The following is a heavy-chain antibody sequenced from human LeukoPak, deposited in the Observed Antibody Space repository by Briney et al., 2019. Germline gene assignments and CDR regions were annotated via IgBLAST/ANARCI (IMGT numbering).Heavy chain of an antibody. CDR3: ARGAAGYVGASSFDY. CDR1: GFTFSSYS. Sequence: GGSRRLSCAASGFTFSSYSMNWVRQAPGKGLEWVSSISSSTTYISYADSVKGRFTISRDNAKNSLYLQMNSLRAEDTAVYYCARGAAGYVGASSFDYWGQGTLVTVSS. V-gene: IGHV3-21*01. CDR2: ISSSTTYI. D-gene: IGHD1-26*01. J-gene: IGHJ4*02.